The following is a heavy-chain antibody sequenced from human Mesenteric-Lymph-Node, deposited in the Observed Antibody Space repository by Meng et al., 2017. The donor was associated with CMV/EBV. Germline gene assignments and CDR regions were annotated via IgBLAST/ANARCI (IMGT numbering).Heavy chain of an antibody. V-gene: IGHV3-23*01. CDR3: AKGMYARGPVDY. CDR2: ISGSGTTT. D-gene: IGHD2-8*01. Sequence: GGSLRLSCTVSGYSISSGYYWGWIRQPPGKGLEWISTISGSGTTTYYADSVKGRFTISRDNSKETLHLQMNSLRAEDTAVYYCAKGMYARGPVDYWGQGTLVTVSS. J-gene: IGHJ4*02. CDR1: GYSISSGYY.